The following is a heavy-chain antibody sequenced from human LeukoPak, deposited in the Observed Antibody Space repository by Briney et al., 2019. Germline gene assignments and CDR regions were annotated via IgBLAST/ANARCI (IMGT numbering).Heavy chain of an antibody. CDR2: INPKSGGT. V-gene: IGHV1-2*02. CDR1: GYTFTSYY. J-gene: IGHJ4*02. D-gene: IGHD4-23*01. CDR3: ARGIYGGNSPLVDY. Sequence: ASVKVSCKACGYTFTSYYRHWVRQAPGQGLEWMGWINPKSGGTNYPQKFQGRVTMTRDTSISTAYMELSRLRSDDTAVYYCARGIYGGNSPLVDYWGQGTLVTVSS.